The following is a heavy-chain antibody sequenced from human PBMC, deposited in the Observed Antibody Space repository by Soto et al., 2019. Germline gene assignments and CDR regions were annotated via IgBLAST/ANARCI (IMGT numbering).Heavy chain of an antibody. Sequence: QVQLQESCPGLVKPSQTLSLTCTVSAGSISRGGYYWSWIRQHPGKCLEWIGDIYNSGSTYYNPSLQSRVTISADTSKNPFSLKLSSVTAADTAVYYCARAPAHWGQGTLVTVSS. CDR2: IYNSGST. CDR3: ARAPAH. V-gene: IGHV4-31*03. J-gene: IGHJ4*02. CDR1: AGSISRGGYY.